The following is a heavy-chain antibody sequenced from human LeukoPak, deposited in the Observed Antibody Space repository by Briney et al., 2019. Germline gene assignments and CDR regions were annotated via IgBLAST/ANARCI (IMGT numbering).Heavy chain of an antibody. D-gene: IGHD4-17*01. CDR2: IYTSGST. Sequence: SQTLSLTCTVSGGSISSGSYYWSWIRQPAGKGLEWIGRIYTSGSTNYNPSLKSRVIMSVDTSKKYFSLKLSSVTGADTAVYYCASFDYGDFWYFDIWGRGALVTVSS. J-gene: IGHJ2*01. V-gene: IGHV4-61*02. CDR3: ASFDYGDFWYFDI. CDR1: GGSISSGSYY.